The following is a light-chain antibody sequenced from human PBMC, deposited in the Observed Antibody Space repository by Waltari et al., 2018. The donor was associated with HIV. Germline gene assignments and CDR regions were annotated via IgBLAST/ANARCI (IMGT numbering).Light chain of an antibody. CDR2: GAS. CDR3: QQYDTSLGS. CDR1: QSVSSSF. J-gene: IGKJ2*03. V-gene: IGKV3-20*01. Sequence: EVVLTQSPGTLSLSPGERATLSCSASQSVSSSFLAWYQQKPGQAPRLLIYGASNRATGIPDRFSGSGSGTDFTLTINRLEPEDFAVYYCQQYDTSLGSFGQGTKLEIK.